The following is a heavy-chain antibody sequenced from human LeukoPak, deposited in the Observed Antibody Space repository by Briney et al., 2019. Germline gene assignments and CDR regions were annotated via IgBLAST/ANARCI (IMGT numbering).Heavy chain of an antibody. J-gene: IGHJ3*02. V-gene: IGHV4-59*11. D-gene: IGHD3-9*01. CDR3: ARANYDILTGSHDAFDI. CDR1: ADSISIHY. CDR2: IYYSGST. Sequence: ETLSLNSTVSADSISIHYRSWIRHPPRKGLERIGHIYYSGSTNYNPSLKSRVTISVDTSKNQFSLKLSSVTAADTAVYYCARANYDILTGSHDAFDIWGQGTMVTVSS.